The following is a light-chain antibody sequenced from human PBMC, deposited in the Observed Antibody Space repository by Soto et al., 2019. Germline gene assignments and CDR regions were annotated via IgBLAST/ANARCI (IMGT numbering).Light chain of an antibody. CDR3: QQYNNWPPT. CDR1: QSVSSN. V-gene: IGKV3-15*01. J-gene: IGKJ1*01. CDR2: GAS. Sequence: EIVMTQSPATLSVSPGERATLSCRASQSVSSNLAWYQQKPGQAPMLLIYGASTRATSIPARFSGSGSGTEFTLTISSLQSEDFADYYCQQYNNWPPTFGQGTKVEIK.